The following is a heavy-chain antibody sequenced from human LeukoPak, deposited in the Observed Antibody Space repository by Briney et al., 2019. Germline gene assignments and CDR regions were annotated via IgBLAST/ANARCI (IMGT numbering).Heavy chain of an antibody. Sequence: RASVKVSCKASGYTFTSYGISWVRQAPGQGLEWMGWISAYNGNTNYAQKLQGRVPMTTDTSTSTAYIELRSLRSDDTAVYYCARDFYYGSGSYYNPNWFDPWGQGTLVTVSS. V-gene: IGHV1-18*01. D-gene: IGHD3-10*01. J-gene: IGHJ5*02. CDR2: ISAYNGNT. CDR1: GYTFTSYG. CDR3: ARDFYYGSGSYYNPNWFDP.